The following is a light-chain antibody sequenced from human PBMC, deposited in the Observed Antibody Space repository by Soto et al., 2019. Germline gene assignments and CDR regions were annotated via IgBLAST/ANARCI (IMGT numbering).Light chain of an antibody. CDR2: GAS. CDR3: QQYGSSPT. V-gene: IGKV3-20*01. J-gene: IGKJ5*01. CDR1: QNHTTRY. Sequence: ESVLTQSPGTLSLFPEERATLTCRASQNHTTRYLAWYQQKPGQAPRLLIYGASSRATGIPDRFSGSGSGTDFTLTISRLEPEDFAVYSCQQYGSSPTFGQGTRLEIK.